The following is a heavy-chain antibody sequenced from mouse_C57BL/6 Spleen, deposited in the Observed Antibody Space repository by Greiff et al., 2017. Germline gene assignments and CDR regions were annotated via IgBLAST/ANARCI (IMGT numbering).Heavy chain of an antibody. CDR1: GYTFTDYW. J-gene: IGHJ3*01. CDR3: ARRYYGSRDELAY. Sequence: QVQLQQSGAELVKPGASVKMSCKASGYTFTDYWMQWVKQRPGQGLEWIGEIDPSDGYTNYTQKFKGTATLTVDKSSSTAYMELRSLTSEDSAVYYCARRYYGSRDELAYWGQGTLVTVSA. CDR2: IDPSDGYT. D-gene: IGHD1-1*01. V-gene: IGHV1-50*01.